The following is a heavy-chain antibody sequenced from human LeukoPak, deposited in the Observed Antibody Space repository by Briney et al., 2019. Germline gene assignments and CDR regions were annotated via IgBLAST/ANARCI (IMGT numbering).Heavy chain of an antibody. CDR1: GFTFNNYW. J-gene: IGHJ6*03. V-gene: IGHV3-74*01. CDR3: LAGYYYYYMDV. Sequence: PGGSLRLSCAASGFTFNNYWMHWVRQAPGKGLVWVARTNTHGTSANYADSVKGRFIISRDNANSTLYLQMNGLRDEDTGVYYALAGYYYYYMDVWGKGTTVTVSS. D-gene: IGHD6-13*01. CDR2: TNTHGTSA.